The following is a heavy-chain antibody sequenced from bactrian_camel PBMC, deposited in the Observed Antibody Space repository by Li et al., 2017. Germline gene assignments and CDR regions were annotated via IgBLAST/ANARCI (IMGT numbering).Heavy chain of an antibody. D-gene: IGHD2*01. CDR3: AAGFGGWDALRQMREQAYKW. CDR2: IDSDGET. J-gene: IGHJ4*01. V-gene: IGHV3S53*01. Sequence: QLVESGGGLVQPGGSLRLSCGASGSIYGDACVGWLRQVSGKEREGVASIDSDGETTYADSVKGRFTISRDNGKNTVYLQMNSLKPEDTAIYYCAAGFGGWDALRQMREQAYKWWGQGTQVTVS. CDR1: GSIYGDAC.